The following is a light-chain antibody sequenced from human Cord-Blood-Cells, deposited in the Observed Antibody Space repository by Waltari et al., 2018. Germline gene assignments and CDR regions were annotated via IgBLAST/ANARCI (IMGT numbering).Light chain of an antibody. Sequence: QSVLTQPPSVSGAPGQRVTISCTGSSSNIGAGYDVHWYQQLPVTAPKLLIYGNSNGPSGSPDRSSGSKSGTSASRAITGLQAEDEADYYCQSYDSSLSGYVVFGGGTKLTVL. CDR2: GNS. J-gene: IGLJ2*01. V-gene: IGLV1-40*01. CDR1: SSNIGAGYD. CDR3: QSYDSSLSGYVV.